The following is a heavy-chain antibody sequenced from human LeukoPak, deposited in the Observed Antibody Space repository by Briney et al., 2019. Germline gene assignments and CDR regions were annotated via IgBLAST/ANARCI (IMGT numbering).Heavy chain of an antibody. CDR3: AKYCGYSSSWYKLGFDY. CDR2: ISSSGGST. V-gene: IGHV3-23*01. J-gene: IGHJ4*02. D-gene: IGHD6-13*01. CDR1: GFTFSTYA. Sequence: PGGSLRLSCAASGFTFSTYAMSWVRQAPGKGLEWVSAISSSGGSTYYADSVKGRLTISRDNSKNTLYLQMNSLRAEDTAVYYCAKYCGYSSSWYKLGFDYWGQGTLVTVSS.